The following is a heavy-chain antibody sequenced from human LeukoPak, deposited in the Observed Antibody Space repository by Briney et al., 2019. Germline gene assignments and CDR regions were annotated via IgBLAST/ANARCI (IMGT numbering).Heavy chain of an antibody. CDR1: GFTFSSYW. V-gene: IGHV3-7*03. CDR3: ARLRIAAAGWFDP. J-gene: IGHJ5*02. D-gene: IGHD6-13*01. CDR2: IKQDGSEK. Sequence: GGSLRLSCAASGFTFSSYWMSWVRQAPGKGLEWVANIKQDGSEKYYVDSVKGRFTISRDSAKNSLYLQMNSLRAEDTAVYYCARLRIAAAGWFDPWGQGTLVTVSS.